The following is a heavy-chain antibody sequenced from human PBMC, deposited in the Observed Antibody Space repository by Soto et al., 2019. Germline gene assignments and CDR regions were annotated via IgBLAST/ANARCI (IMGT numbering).Heavy chain of an antibody. CDR3: TKYSGTSSAPAA. V-gene: IGHV3-73*02. D-gene: IGHD1-26*01. CDR2: IGSKGQNYAT. CDR1: GFSFSDSA. J-gene: IGHJ5*02. Sequence: EVQLVESGGGLVQPGGSLKLSCAASGFSFSDSAMIWVRQASGKGLEWVGRIGSKGQNYATTYAPSVKGRFSISTDESKNTAHLQMNSLKTEDTAVYYCTKYSGTSSAPAALGQGTLVTVSS.